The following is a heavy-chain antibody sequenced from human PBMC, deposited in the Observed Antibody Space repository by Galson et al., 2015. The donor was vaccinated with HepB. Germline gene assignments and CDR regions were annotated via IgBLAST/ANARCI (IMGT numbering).Heavy chain of an antibody. V-gene: IGHV1-69*13. CDR1: GGTFSSYA. D-gene: IGHD3-3*02. Sequence: SVKVSCKASGGTFSSYAISWVRQAPGQGLEWMGGIIPIFGTANYAQKFQGRVTITADESTSTAYMELSSLRSEDTAVYYCARISVGSFGDYYYGMDVWGQGTTVTVSS. J-gene: IGHJ6*02. CDR3: ARISVGSFGDYYYGMDV. CDR2: IIPIFGTA.